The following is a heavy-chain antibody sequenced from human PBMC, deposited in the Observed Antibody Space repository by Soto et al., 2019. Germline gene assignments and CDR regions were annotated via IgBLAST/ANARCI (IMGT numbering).Heavy chain of an antibody. CDR2: IYYSGST. CDR3: ARHLGTSAWFGDYYYYYGMDV. D-gene: IGHD3-10*01. Sequence: SETLSLTCTVSGGSISSSSYYWGWIRQPPGKGLEWIGSIYYSGSTYYNPSLKSRVTISVDTSKNQFSLKLSPVTAADTAVYYCARHLGTSAWFGDYYYYYGMDVWGQGTTVTVSS. CDR1: GGSISSSSYY. J-gene: IGHJ6*02. V-gene: IGHV4-39*01.